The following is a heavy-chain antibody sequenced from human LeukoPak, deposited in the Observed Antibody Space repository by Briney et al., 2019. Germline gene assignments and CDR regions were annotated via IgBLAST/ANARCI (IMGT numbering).Heavy chain of an antibody. CDR1: GYSFTSYW. CDR2: IDPSDSYT. V-gene: IGHV5-10-1*01. J-gene: IGHJ6*02. D-gene: IGHD6-13*01. Sequence: GESLKISCKGSGYSFTSYWIGWVRQMPGKGLEWMGRIDPSDSYTNYSPSFQGHVTISADKSISTAYLQWSSLKASDTAMYYCASPGYSSSWYPEDYYGMDVWGQGTTVTVSS. CDR3: ASPGYSSSWYPEDYYGMDV.